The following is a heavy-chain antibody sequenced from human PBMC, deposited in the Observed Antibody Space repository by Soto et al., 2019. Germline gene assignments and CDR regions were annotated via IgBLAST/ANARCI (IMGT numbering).Heavy chain of an antibody. Sequence: GGSLRLSGAACGFTFSSYEINWVRQAPWKGLEWVSYISSSGSTIYYADSVKGRFTISRDNAKNSLYLQMNSLRAEDTAVYYSAVPFLEWLAHGTGYPRLDYCGQRTLVTVCS. CDR3: AVPFLEWLAHGTGYPRLDY. V-gene: IGHV3-48*03. D-gene: IGHD3-3*02. CDR1: GFTFSSYE. J-gene: IGHJ4*02. CDR2: ISSSGSTI.